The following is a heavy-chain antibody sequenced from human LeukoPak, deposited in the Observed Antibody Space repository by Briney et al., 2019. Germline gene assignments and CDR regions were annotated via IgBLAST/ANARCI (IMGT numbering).Heavy chain of an antibody. J-gene: IGHJ4*02. CDR1: GYTFTSYG. V-gene: IGHV1-18*01. CDR2: ISAYNGDT. Sequence: ASVKVSRKASGYTFTSYGISWVRQAPGQGLEWMAWISAYNGDTNYAQKLQGRVTMTTDTSTSTAYIELTSLNSDDTAVYYCARDVYCSGGNCYYYFDYWGQGTLVTVSS. D-gene: IGHD2-15*01. CDR3: ARDVYCSGGNCYYYFDY.